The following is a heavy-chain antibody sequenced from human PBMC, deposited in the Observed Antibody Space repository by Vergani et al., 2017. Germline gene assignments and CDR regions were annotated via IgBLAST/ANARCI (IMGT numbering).Heavy chain of an antibody. CDR3: ARRGGWYRPFDY. CDR2: IYYSGST. CDR1: GGSISSYY. Sequence: QVQLQESGPGLVKPSETLSLTCTVSGGSISSYYWSWIRQPPGKGLEWIGYIYYSGSTNYNPSRKRRVTISVDTSKNQCSLKLSSVNAADTAVYYCARRGGWYRPFDYWGQGTLVTVSS. V-gene: IGHV4-59*01. D-gene: IGHD2-15*01. J-gene: IGHJ4*02.